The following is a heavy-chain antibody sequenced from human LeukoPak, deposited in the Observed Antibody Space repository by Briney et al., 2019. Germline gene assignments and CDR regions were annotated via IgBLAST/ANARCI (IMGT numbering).Heavy chain of an antibody. CDR2: INPNSGGT. CDR3: ARDIGGRGYDFWSGYYYYYYMDV. Sequence: VASVKVSCKSSGYTFTGYYMHWVRQAPGQGLEWMGWINPNSGGTNYAQKFQGRVTMTRDTSISTAYMELSGLRSDDTAVYYCARDIGGRGYDFWSGYYYYYYMDVWGKGTTVTVSS. V-gene: IGHV1-2*02. J-gene: IGHJ6*03. D-gene: IGHD3-3*01. CDR1: GYTFTGYY.